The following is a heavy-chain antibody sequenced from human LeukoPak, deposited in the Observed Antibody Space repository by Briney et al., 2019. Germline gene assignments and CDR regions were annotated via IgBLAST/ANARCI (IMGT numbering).Heavy chain of an antibody. CDR1: GGSISSGGYY. D-gene: IGHD2-2*01. J-gene: IGHJ4*02. V-gene: IGHV4-31*03. CDR2: INYSGST. Sequence: PSQTLSLTCTVSGGSISSGGYYWGWIRQHPGKGLEWIGYINYSGSTYYNPSLKSRVTISVDTSKNQFSLKLSSVTAADTAVYYCARTQFVVVPAAMSVYFDYWGQGTLVTVSS. CDR3: ARTQFVVVPAAMSVYFDY.